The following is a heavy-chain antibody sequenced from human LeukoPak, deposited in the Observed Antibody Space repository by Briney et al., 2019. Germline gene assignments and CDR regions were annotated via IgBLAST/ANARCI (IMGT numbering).Heavy chain of an antibody. J-gene: IGHJ4*02. CDR2: MNPNSGNT. V-gene: IGHV1-8*01. CDR1: GYTFTSYD. D-gene: IGHD3-22*01. Sequence: ASVKVSCKASGYTFTSYDINWVRQATGQGLEWMGWMNPNSGNTGYAQKFQGRVTMTRNTSISTAYMELSRLRSDDTAVYYCAREKYYYDSSGYSFDYWGQGTLVTVSS. CDR3: AREKYYYDSSGYSFDY.